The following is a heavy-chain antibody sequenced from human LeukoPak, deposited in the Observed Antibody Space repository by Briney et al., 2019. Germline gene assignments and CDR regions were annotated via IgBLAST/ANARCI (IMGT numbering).Heavy chain of an antibody. CDR3: ARAYGSGIYPLSDS. V-gene: IGHV1-69*04. J-gene: IGHJ4*02. Sequence: SVKVSCKASGGTFSSYAISWVRQAPGQGLEWMGRIIPILGIANYAQKFQGRVTITADKSTSTAYMELSSLRSEDTAVYYCARAYGSGIYPLSDSWGQGTLVTVSS. D-gene: IGHD3-10*01. CDR2: IIPILGIA. CDR1: GGTFSSYA.